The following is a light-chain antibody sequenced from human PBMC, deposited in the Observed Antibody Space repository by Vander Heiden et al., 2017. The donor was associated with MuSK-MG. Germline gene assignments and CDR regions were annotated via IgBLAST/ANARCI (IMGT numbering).Light chain of an antibody. CDR3: KQCGQFPWT. CDR1: WSLRHSVGKTH. Sequence: VMCQTRLPLSGTPGQPAGNSCNFSWSLRHSVGKTHMAWYLQKPGQPPQLLIYGVSNRVYGVSDRFSGSGSGTDFTLQISRVEAEDVGVYYCKQCGQFPWTFGGGTKVDIK. J-gene: IGKJ4*02. CDR2: GVS. V-gene: IGKV2D-29*01.